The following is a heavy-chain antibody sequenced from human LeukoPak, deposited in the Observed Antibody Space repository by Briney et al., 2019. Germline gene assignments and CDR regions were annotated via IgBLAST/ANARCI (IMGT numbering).Heavy chain of an antibody. CDR1: GGSFSGYY. CDR2: INHSGST. Sequence: PSETLSLPCAVYGGSFSGYYWSWIRQPPGKGLEWIGEINHSGSTNYNPSLKSRVTISVDTSKNQFSLKLSSVTAADTAVYYCARGRISSWYYYYMDVWGKGTTVTVSS. J-gene: IGHJ6*03. CDR3: ARGRISSWYYYYMDV. D-gene: IGHD6-13*01. V-gene: IGHV4-34*01.